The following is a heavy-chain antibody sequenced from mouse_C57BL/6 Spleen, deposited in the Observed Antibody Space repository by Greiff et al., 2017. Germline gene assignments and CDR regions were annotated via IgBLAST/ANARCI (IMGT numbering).Heavy chain of an antibody. CDR3: ARRHYGSSLAY. V-gene: IGHV7-3*01. D-gene: IGHD1-1*01. CDR1: GFTFTDYY. J-gene: IGHJ3*01. Sequence: EVQLLQSGGGLVQPGGSLSLSCAASGFTFTDYYMRWVRQPPGKALEWMGFIRNKANGYTTEYSASVKGRFTISRDNSQSILYLQMNALRAEDSATYYCARRHYGSSLAYWGQGTLVTVSA. CDR2: IRNKANGYTT.